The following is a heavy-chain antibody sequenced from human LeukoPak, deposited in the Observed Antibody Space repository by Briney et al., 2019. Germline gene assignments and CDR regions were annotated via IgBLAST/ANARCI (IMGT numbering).Heavy chain of an antibody. Sequence: GGSLRLSCAASGFTFGDYYMTWIRQAPGKGLEWLSFISSRGDSLYYADSVRGRFTISRDNAKNSLFLQMNSLRAEDTAVYYCAREVVIVPDYFYYGSDVWGQGTTVSVSS. J-gene: IGHJ6*02. CDR1: GFTFGDYY. V-gene: IGHV3-11*01. CDR2: ISSRGDSL. CDR3: AREVVIVPDYFYYGSDV. D-gene: IGHD2/OR15-2a*01.